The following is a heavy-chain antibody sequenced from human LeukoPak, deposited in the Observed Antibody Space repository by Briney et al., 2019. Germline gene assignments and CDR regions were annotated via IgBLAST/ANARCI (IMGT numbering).Heavy chain of an antibody. D-gene: IGHD3-10*02. V-gene: IGHV3-74*01. CDR2: INSDGSST. Sequence: GGSLRLSCAASGFTFSSYWMHWVRQGPGKGLVWVSRINSDGSSTSYADSVKGRFTISRDNAKNTLYVQMNSLRAEGTAVYYCATGAGHVLDMGGRGTMVTVSS. J-gene: IGHJ3*02. CDR3: ATGAGHVLDM. CDR1: GFTFSSYW.